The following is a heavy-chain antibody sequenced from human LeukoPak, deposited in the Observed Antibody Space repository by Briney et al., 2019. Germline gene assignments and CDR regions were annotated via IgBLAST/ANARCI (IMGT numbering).Heavy chain of an antibody. CDR1: GYTFTDYY. Sequence: ASVKVSCKTSGYTFTDYYVHWVRQAPGQGLEWLAWINPDSGATNFAQRFQGRVTMTRDTSISTAYMELSRLRSDDTAVYYCARDLAPPGRPDYWGQGTLVTVSS. J-gene: IGHJ4*02. D-gene: IGHD2-15*01. V-gene: IGHV1-2*02. CDR3: ARDLAPPGRPDY. CDR2: INPDSGAT.